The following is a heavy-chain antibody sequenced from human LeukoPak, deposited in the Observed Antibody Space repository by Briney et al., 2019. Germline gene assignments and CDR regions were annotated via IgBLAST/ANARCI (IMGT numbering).Heavy chain of an antibody. CDR1: GGSINSLH. Sequence: SETLSLTVTDSGGSINSLHWGWLRKTPKKGLEWIGYIYYSGSTNYNPSLKSRVTISVDTSKNQFSLKLSSVTAADTAVYYCARDKGIAAAGTARTNYYYHGMDVWGQGTTVTVSS. CDR3: ARDKGIAAAGTARTNYYYHGMDV. CDR2: IYYSGST. D-gene: IGHD6-13*01. J-gene: IGHJ6*02. V-gene: IGHV4-59*01.